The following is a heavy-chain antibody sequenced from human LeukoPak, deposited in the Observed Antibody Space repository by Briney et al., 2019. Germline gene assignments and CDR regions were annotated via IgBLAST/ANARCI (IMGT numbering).Heavy chain of an antibody. J-gene: IGHJ5*02. CDR2: INPNSGGT. D-gene: IGHD3-10*01. CDR1: GYTFTGYY. Sequence: ASVKVSCKASGYTFTGYYMHWVRQAPGQGLEWMGRINPNSGGTNYAQKFQGRVTMTRDTSISAAYMELSRLRSDDTAVYYCARSRYYNGSGSYFLNWFDPWGQGTLVTVSS. CDR3: ARSRYYNGSGSYFLNWFDP. V-gene: IGHV1-2*06.